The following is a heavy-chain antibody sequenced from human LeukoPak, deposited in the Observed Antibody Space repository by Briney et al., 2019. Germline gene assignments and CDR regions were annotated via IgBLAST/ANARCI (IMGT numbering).Heavy chain of an antibody. D-gene: IGHD4-17*01. J-gene: IGHJ4*02. Sequence: GGSLRLSCAASGFTFDDYGMSWVRQAPGKGLEWVSDINWNGDNTGYAESVKGRFTISRDNAKNSLFLRMNNLRAEDTALYYCARAQTYGDYRLLIDFWGQGTLVTVSS. CDR1: GFTFDDYG. V-gene: IGHV3-20*04. CDR2: INWNGDNT. CDR3: ARAQTYGDYRLLIDF.